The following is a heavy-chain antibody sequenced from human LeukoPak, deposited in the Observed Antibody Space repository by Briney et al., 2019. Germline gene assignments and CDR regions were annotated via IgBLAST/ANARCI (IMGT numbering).Heavy chain of an antibody. V-gene: IGHV3-74*01. CDR2: IRGDGSMT. CDR3: AKGPAWRGYSYGRNWFDP. J-gene: IGHJ5*02. CDR1: EFTFSAYW. D-gene: IGHD5-18*01. Sequence: GGSLRLSCAASEFTFSAYWMHWVRQAPGKGLVWVSRIRGDGSMTNYADSVKGRFTISRDNAKNTLYLQMNSLRAEDTALYYCAKGPAWRGYSYGRNWFDPWGQGTLVTVSS.